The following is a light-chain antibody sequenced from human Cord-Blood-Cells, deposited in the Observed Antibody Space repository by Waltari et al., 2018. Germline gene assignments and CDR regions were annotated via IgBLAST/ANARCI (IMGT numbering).Light chain of an antibody. V-gene: IGLV2-8*01. CDR3: SSYAGSNNFDV. J-gene: IGLJ1*01. Sequence: QSALTQPPSASGSPGQSVTISCPGTSSDVGGSNYVSWYQQHPGKAPKLMIYEVSKRPSGVPDRFSGSKSGNTASLTVSGLQAEDEADYYCSSYAGSNNFDVFGTGTKVTVL. CDR2: EVS. CDR1: SSDVGGSNY.